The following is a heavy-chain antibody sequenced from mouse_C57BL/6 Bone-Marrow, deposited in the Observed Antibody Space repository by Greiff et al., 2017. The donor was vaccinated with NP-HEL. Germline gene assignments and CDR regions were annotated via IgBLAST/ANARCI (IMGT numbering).Heavy chain of an antibody. D-gene: IGHD1-1*01. CDR3: ATSYYYGSSYSDY. V-gene: IGHV1-64*01. J-gene: IGHJ2*01. CDR2: IHPNSGST. CDR1: GYTFTSYW. Sequence: VQLQQPGAELVKPGASVKLSCKASGYTFTSYWMHWVKQGPGQGLEWIGMIHPNSGSTNYNEKFKSKATLTVDKSSSTAYMQLSSLTSEDSAVYYCATSYYYGSSYSDYWGQGTTLTVSS.